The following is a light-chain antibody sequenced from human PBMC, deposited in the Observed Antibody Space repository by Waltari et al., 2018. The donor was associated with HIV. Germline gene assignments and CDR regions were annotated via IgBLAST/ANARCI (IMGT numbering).Light chain of an antibody. V-gene: IGKV1-39*01. J-gene: IGKJ4*01. CDR1: QSIINY. Sequence: DIQITQSPSSLSASVGDRVTITCRASQSIINYLTWYQQKVGKAIKLLIYGASTLQSGVPPRFSGSGSGTDFTLTISSLQPEDVATYDCQQSYSFTFGGGTKVEIK. CDR3: QQSYSFT. CDR2: GAS.